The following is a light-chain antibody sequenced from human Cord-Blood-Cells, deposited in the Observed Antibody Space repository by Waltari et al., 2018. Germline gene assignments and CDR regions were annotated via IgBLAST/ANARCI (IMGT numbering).Light chain of an antibody. CDR2: AAS. CDR1: QSISSY. Sequence: DIQMTQSPSSPSASVGDRVTITCRASQSISSYLNWYQQKPGKAPKLLIYAASSLQSGVPSRFSGSGSGTDFTLTISSLQPEDFATYYCQQSYSTPYRFGQGTKLEIK. V-gene: IGKV1-39*01. CDR3: QQSYSTPYR. J-gene: IGKJ2*03.